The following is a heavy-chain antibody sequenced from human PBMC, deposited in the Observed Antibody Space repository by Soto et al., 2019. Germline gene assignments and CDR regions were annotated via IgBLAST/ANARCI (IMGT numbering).Heavy chain of an antibody. J-gene: IGHJ4*02. D-gene: IGHD6-6*01. CDR2: IWYDGSNK. CDR1: GFTFSSYG. Sequence: QVQLVESGGGVVQPGRSLRLSCAASGFTFSSYGMHWVRQAPGKGLEWVAVIWYDGSNKYYADSVKGRFTISRDNSKNTLYLQMNSLRAEDTAVYYCARVSNEYSRKGGFDYWGQGTLVTVSS. V-gene: IGHV3-33*01. CDR3: ARVSNEYSRKGGFDY.